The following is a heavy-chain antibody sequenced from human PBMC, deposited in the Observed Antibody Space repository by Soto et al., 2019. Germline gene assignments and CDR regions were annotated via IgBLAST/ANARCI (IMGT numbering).Heavy chain of an antibody. CDR2: IKQDGSEK. D-gene: IGHD3-3*01. J-gene: IGHJ6*02. V-gene: IGHV3-7*03. Sequence: EVQLVESGGGLVQPGGSLRLSCAASGFTFSSYWMSWVRQAPGKGLEWVANIKQDGSEKYYVDSVKGRFTIPRDNAKNSLYLQMNSLRCEYTAVYYCARDSTYDFWSGSNYYGMDVWGQGTTVTVSS. CDR3: ARDSTYDFWSGSNYYGMDV. CDR1: GFTFSSYW.